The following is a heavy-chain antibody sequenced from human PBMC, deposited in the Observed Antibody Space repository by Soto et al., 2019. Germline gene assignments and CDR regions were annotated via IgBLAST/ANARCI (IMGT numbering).Heavy chain of an antibody. CDR2: ISGSGGST. J-gene: IGHJ4*02. Sequence: GSLRLSCAASGFTFSSYAMSWVRQAPGKGLEWVSAISGSGGSTYYADSVKGRFTISRDNSKNTLYLQMNSLRAEDTAVYYCAKSSGWYSSIDYWGQGTLVTVSS. D-gene: IGHD6-19*01. CDR3: AKSSGWYSSIDY. V-gene: IGHV3-23*01. CDR1: GFTFSSYA.